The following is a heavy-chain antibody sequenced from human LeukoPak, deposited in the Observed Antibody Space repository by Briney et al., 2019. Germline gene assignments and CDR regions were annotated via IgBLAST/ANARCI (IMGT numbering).Heavy chain of an antibody. Sequence: PGGSPRLSCAASGFTFSNAWMSWVRQAPGKGLEWVGRIKSKTDGGTTDYAAPVKGRFTISRDDSKNTLYLQMNSLKTEDTAVYYCTGGWYPSDFDYWGQGTLVTVSS. J-gene: IGHJ4*02. CDR2: IKSKTDGGTT. D-gene: IGHD6-19*01. V-gene: IGHV3-15*01. CDR1: GFTFSNAW. CDR3: TGGWYPSDFDY.